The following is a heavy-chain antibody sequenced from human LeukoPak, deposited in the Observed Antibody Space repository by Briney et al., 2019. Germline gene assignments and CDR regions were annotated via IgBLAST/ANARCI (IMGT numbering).Heavy chain of an antibody. D-gene: IGHD3-10*02. V-gene: IGHV3-23*01. CDR2: ITGRSGST. CDR3: AKCSALTGYYFDY. Sequence: PGGSLRLSCAASGFTLSNYAMSWVRQAPGKGLEWVSCITGRSGSTYYAASVKGRSTLSRDTSRNTLHLQMSSLRAEDPAFYYCAKCSALTGYYFDYWGGGALVAVSS. CDR1: GFTLSNYA. J-gene: IGHJ4*02.